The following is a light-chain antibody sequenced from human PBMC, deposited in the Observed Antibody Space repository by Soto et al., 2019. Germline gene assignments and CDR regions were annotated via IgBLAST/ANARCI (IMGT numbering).Light chain of an antibody. CDR1: QSVSSSY. V-gene: IGKV3-20*01. CDR3: QQFGTSSWT. Sequence: ERVLTQSPGTLSLSPGEKATLSGRASQSVSSSYLAWYQQKPGQAPRLLIYGASSRATGIPDRFSGSGSGTDYTLTVSRLEPEDFAVYYCQQFGTSSWTFGQGTKVEIK. CDR2: GAS. J-gene: IGKJ1*01.